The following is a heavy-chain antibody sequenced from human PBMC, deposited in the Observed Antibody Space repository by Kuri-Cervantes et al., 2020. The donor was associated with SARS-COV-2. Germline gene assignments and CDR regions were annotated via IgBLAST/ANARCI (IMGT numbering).Heavy chain of an antibody. J-gene: IGHJ6*02. V-gene: IGHV3-23*01. D-gene: IGHD3-3*01. Sequence: GVLKISCAASGFTFSSYAMSWVRQAPGKGLEWVSAISGSGGSTYYADSVKGRFTISRDNSKNTLYLQMNSLRAEDTAVYYCAKDLLEYYDFWSGYYTGEYGMDVWGQGTTVTVSS. CDR1: GFTFSSYA. CDR2: ISGSGGST. CDR3: AKDLLEYYDFWSGYYTGEYGMDV.